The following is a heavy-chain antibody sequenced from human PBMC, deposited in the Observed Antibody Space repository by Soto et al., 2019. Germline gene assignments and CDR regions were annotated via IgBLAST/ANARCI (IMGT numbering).Heavy chain of an antibody. V-gene: IGHV4-30-2*01. CDR1: GGSISSGGYS. CDR3: ARGQVVAAQP. J-gene: IGHJ5*02. D-gene: IGHD2-15*01. CDR2: IYHSGST. Sequence: QLQLQESGSGLVKPSQTLSLTCAVSGGSISSGGYSWSWIRQPPGKGLEWIGYIYHSGSTYYNPSRKSRVTISVDGSKNPFSLKLSSVTAADTAVYYSARGQVVAAQPWGQGTLVTVSS.